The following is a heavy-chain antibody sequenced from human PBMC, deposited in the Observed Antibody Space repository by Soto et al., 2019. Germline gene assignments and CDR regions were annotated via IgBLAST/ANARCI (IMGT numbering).Heavy chain of an antibody. CDR3: ASQHYYDSSGYYVVY. V-gene: IGHV4-39*01. D-gene: IGHD3-22*01. CDR2: IHYSGST. Sequence: SDTLSLTCTFSGVSIISNMYYWGWSGQPPGKGLEWIGNIHYSGSTSYDSSLKSRVTISVDTSKNQFSLKLSSVTAADTAVYYCASQHYYDSSGYYVVYWGQGTLVTVS. J-gene: IGHJ4*02. CDR1: GVSIISNMYY.